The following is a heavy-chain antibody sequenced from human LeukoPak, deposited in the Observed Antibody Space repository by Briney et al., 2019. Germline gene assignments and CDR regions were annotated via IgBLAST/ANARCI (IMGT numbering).Heavy chain of an antibody. CDR1: GGSFSGYY. J-gene: IGHJ4*02. D-gene: IGHD6-19*01. V-gene: IGHV4-34*01. CDR2: INHSGST. Sequence: PSETLSLTCAVYGGSFSGYYWSWIRQPPGKGLEWIGEINHSGSTNYNPSLKSRVTISVDTSKNQFSLKLSSVTAADTAVYYCARMEAVAGTSVYWGQRTLVTVSS. CDR3: ARMEAVAGTSVY.